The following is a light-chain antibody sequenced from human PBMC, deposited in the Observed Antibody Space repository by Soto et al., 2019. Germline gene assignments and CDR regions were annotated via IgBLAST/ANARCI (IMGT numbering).Light chain of an antibody. J-gene: IGKJ2*01. CDR2: AAS. CDR1: RSFASSY. V-gene: IGKV3-20*01. Sequence: IVLTQSPVTLSLSPGERATLSCRASRSFASSYLGWYQQKPGQAPRLLIYAASTRATGIPDRFSGSGSATDFTLTISRLEPEDSAVYYCQHYDSSPPYPFGQGTKLEIK. CDR3: QHYDSSPPYP.